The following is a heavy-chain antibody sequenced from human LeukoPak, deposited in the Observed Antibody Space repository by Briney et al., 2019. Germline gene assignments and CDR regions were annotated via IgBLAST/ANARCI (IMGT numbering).Heavy chain of an antibody. CDR2: INPNSGGT. CDR3: ARPLRDGYNSKSFDY. Sequence: ASVKVSCKASGYTFTGYYMHWVRQAPGQGLEWMGWINPNSGGTNYAQKFQGRVTMTRDTSISTAYMELSRLRSDDTAVYYCARPLRDGYNSKSFDYWGQGTLVTVSS. CDR1: GYTFTGYY. J-gene: IGHJ4*02. D-gene: IGHD5-24*01. V-gene: IGHV1-2*02.